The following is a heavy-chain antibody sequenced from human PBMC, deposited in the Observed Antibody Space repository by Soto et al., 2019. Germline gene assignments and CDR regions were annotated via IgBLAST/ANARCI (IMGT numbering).Heavy chain of an antibody. CDR2: INPNSGGT. Sequence: ASVQVSCKASGYTFTGYYMHWVRQAPGQGLEWMGWINPNSGGTNYAQKFQGWVTMTRDTSISTAYMELSRLRSDDTAVYYCARGGDYYYYMDVWGKGTTVTVSS. V-gene: IGHV1-2*04. D-gene: IGHD3-10*01. CDR3: ARGGDYYYYMDV. CDR1: GYTFTGYY. J-gene: IGHJ6*03.